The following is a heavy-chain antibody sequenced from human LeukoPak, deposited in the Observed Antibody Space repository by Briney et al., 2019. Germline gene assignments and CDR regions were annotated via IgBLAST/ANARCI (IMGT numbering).Heavy chain of an antibody. Sequence: SETLSLTCAVYGGSFSGYYWSWIRQPPGKGLEWIGEINHSGSTNYNPSLKSRVTISVDTSKNQFSLKLSSVTAADTAVYYCARGRWFGELLPPGGMDVWGQGTTVTVSS. J-gene: IGHJ6*02. D-gene: IGHD3-10*01. CDR1: GGSFSGYY. CDR2: INHSGST. CDR3: ARGRWFGELLPPGGMDV. V-gene: IGHV4-34*01.